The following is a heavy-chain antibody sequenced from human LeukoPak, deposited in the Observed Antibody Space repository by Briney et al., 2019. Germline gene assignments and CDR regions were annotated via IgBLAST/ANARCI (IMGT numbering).Heavy chain of an antibody. J-gene: IGHJ5*02. V-gene: IGHV3-9*01. CDR1: GFTFDDYA. CDR2: ISWNSGSI. Sequence: PGGSLRLSCAASGFTFDDYAMHWVRQAPGKGLEWVSGISWNSGSIGYADSVKGRFTISRDNAKNSLYLQMNSLRDEDTALYYCAKDAYCSSTSCYTGFDPWGQGTLVTVSS. D-gene: IGHD2-2*02. CDR3: AKDAYCSSTSCYTGFDP.